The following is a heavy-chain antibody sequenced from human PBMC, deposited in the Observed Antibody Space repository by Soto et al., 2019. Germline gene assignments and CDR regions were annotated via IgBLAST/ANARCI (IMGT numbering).Heavy chain of an antibody. V-gene: IGHV3-53*01. CDR1: GLTVSSNH. D-gene: IGHD1-26*01. J-gene: IGHJ4*02. CDR3: ARVIRGSYDY. Sequence: PGGSLRLSCEVSGLTVSSNHMSWARQAPGKGLEWVSIIYSGGNTYNADSVKGRFTISRDNSKNTLYLQMNRLGAEDTAMYYCARVIRGSYDYWGQGTLVTVS. CDR2: IYSGGNT.